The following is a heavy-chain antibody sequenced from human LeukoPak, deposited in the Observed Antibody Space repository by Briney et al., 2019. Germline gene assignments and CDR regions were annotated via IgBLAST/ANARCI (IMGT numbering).Heavy chain of an antibody. V-gene: IGHV3-7*01. CDR3: ARVSGRYYGMDV. CDR1: GFTFRDYW. CDR2: IKEDASDK. J-gene: IGHJ6*02. Sequence: GGSLRLSCAASGFTFRDYWMTWVRQAPGKGLEWVANIKEDASDKNYVKSVRGRFGISRDNAKNSLYLQMNSLRAEDTAVYYCARVSGRYYGMDVLGQGTTVTVSS.